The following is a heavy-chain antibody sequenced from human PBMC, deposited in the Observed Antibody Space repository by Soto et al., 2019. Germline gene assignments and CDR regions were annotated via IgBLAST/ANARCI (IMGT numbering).Heavy chain of an antibody. J-gene: IGHJ4*02. CDR1: GFTFSSYT. V-gene: IGHV3-23*01. Sequence: EVQLLESGGGLVQPGGSLRLSCAASGFTFSSYTMSWVRQGPGKGLEWVSGISSSGGSTVYADSVKGRFTISRDNFKNTLYLQMNSLRAGDTAVYYCATGWGDYWGQGTPVTVSS. CDR3: ATGWGDY. D-gene: IGHD7-27*01. CDR2: ISSSGGST.